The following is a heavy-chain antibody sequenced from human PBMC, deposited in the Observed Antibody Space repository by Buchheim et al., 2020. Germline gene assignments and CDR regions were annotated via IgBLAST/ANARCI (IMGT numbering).Heavy chain of an antibody. J-gene: IGHJ5*02. V-gene: IGHV5-51*03. D-gene: IGHD1-1*01. CDR3: AGEATGSISGWFDP. Sequence: EVQLVQSGAEVKKPGESLKISCQGSGYTFSSYWIGWVRQMPGKGLEWMGIIYPGDSDTRYSPSFQGQVTISADKSRNTAYLQWSSLRASDTARYYSAGEATGSISGWFDPWGQGTL. CDR2: IYPGDSDT. CDR1: GYTFSSYW.